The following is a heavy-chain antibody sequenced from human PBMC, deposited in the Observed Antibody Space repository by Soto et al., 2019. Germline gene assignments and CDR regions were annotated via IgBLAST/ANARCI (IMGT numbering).Heavy chain of an antibody. J-gene: IGHJ6*02. Sequence: GGSLRLSCAASGFTFSSYGMHWVRQAPGKGLEWVAVIWYDGSNKYYADSVKGRFTISRDNSKNTLYLQMNSLRAEDTAVYYCARIPTLAHPYYYGMDVWGQGTTVTVSS. CDR3: ARIPTLAHPYYYGMDV. V-gene: IGHV3-33*01. CDR1: GFTFSSYG. D-gene: IGHD2-2*01. CDR2: IWYDGSNK.